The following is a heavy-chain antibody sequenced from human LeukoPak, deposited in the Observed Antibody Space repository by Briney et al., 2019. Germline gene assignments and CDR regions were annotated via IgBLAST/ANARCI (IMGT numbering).Heavy chain of an antibody. V-gene: IGHV3-23*01. CDR1: GGSISSSN. CDR2: ISHTGGDI. D-gene: IGHD6-6*01. Sequence: GTLSLTCAVSGGSISSSNWWSWVRQPPGKGLEWVSDISHTGGDIYYADSVKGRFTISRDNSKNTLLLQMNSLRVEDTAIYYCAKGAIQYASSPEAFDIWGQGTTVTVSS. J-gene: IGHJ3*02. CDR3: AKGAIQYASSPEAFDI.